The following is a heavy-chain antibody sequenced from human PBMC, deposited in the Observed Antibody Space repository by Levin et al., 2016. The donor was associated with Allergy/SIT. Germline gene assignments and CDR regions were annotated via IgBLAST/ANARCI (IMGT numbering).Heavy chain of an antibody. CDR3: ARLPQNGYSGYYYYGMDV. CDR2: MNPNSGNT. D-gene: IGHD3-22*01. Sequence: WVRQAPGQGLEWMGWMNPNSGNTGYAQKFQGRVTMTRNTSISTAYMELSSLRSEDTAVYYCARLPQNGYSGYYYYGMDVWGQGTTVTVSS. V-gene: IGHV1-8*01. J-gene: IGHJ6*02.